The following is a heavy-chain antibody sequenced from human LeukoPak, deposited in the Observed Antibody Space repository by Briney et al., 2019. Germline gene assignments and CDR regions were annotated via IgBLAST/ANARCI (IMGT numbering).Heavy chain of an antibody. CDR2: ISSSSSTI. Sequence: PGGSLRLSCAASGFTFSSYSMNWVRQAPGKGLEWVSYISSSSSTIYCADSVKGRFTISRDNAKNSLYLQMNSLRAEDTAVYYCARWDCSSTSCRLFDYWGQGTLVTVSS. J-gene: IGHJ4*02. D-gene: IGHD2-2*01. V-gene: IGHV3-48*01. CDR1: GFTFSSYS. CDR3: ARWDCSSTSCRLFDY.